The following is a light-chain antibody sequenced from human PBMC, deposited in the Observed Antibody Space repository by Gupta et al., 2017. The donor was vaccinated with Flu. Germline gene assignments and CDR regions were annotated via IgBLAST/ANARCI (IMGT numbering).Light chain of an antibody. CDR2: DTS. J-gene: IGKJ4*02. V-gene: IGKV3-11*01. Sequence: ATLSLSPGERATLSCRASQSVSSFLVWYQQKPGQAPRLLIYDTSNRATGIPARFSGSGSGTDFTLTISSLEPEDFAVYYCQQRNTWPPLTFGGGTKVEIK. CDR3: QQRNTWPPLT. CDR1: QSVSSF.